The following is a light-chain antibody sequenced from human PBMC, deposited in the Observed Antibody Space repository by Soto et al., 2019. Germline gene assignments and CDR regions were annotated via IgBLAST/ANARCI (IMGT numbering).Light chain of an antibody. Sequence: QSVLTQPASVSGSPGQSIIISCTGSSSDIGGYNYVSWYQQHPGKAPKLMIYDVSSRPSGVSNRFSGSKSGNTASLTISGLQAEDEADYYCSSYRSSTPLVFGGGTKVTVL. J-gene: IGLJ2*01. CDR1: SSDIGGYNY. CDR3: SSYRSSTPLV. V-gene: IGLV2-14*01. CDR2: DVS.